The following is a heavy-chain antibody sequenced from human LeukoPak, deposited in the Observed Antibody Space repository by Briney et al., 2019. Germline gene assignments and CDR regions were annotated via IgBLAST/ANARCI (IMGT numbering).Heavy chain of an antibody. CDR2: ISYDGSNK. Sequence: PGGSLRLSCAASGFTFSSYGMHWVRQAPGKGLEWVAVISYDGSNKYYADSVKGRFIISRDNAKNSLYLQMNTLRADDTAAYYCARDGFGTGSNWGQGTLVTVSS. D-gene: IGHD3-16*01. CDR3: ARDGFGTGSN. V-gene: IGHV3-30*03. CDR1: GFTFSSYG. J-gene: IGHJ4*02.